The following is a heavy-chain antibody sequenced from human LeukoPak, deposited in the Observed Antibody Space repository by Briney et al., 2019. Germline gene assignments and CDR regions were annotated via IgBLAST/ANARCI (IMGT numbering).Heavy chain of an antibody. CDR1: ADSISSSNW. V-gene: IGHV4-4*02. Sequence: SETLSLTCTVSADSISSSNWWGWVRQPPGKGLEWIGEIYHSGSTNYNPSLKSRVTISVDTSKNQFSLKLSSVTAADTAVYYCARCGGFEWSGLYYYYGMDVWGQGTTVTVSS. CDR2: IYHSGST. J-gene: IGHJ6*02. D-gene: IGHD3-3*01. CDR3: ARCGGFEWSGLYYYYGMDV.